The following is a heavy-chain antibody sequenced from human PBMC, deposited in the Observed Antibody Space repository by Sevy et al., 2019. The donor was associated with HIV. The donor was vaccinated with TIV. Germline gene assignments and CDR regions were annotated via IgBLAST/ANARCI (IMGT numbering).Heavy chain of an antibody. J-gene: IGHJ6*02. V-gene: IGHV7-4-1*02. CDR2: INTNTGNP. CDR3: ARDGPYYDFWSGYYHPLYGMDV. Sequence: ASVKVSCKASGYTFTSYAMNWVRQAHGQGLEWMGWINTNTGNPTYAQGFTGRFVFSLDTSVSTAYLQISSLKAEDTAVYYCARDGPYYDFWSGYYHPLYGMDVWGQGTTVTVSS. CDR1: GYTFTSYA. D-gene: IGHD3-3*01.